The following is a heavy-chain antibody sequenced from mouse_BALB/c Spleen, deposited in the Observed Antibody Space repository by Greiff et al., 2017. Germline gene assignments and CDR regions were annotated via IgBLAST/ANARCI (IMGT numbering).Heavy chain of an antibody. J-gene: IGHJ4*01. CDR2: ISNGGGST. CDR1: GFTFSSYN. CDR3: ARQDGYYGIYARDY. Sequence: DVKLQESGGGLVQPGGSLKLSCAASGFTFSSYNMSWVRQTPEKRLEWVAYISNGGGSTYYPDTVKGRFTISSDNAKNTLYLQMSSLKSEDTAMYYCARQDGYYGIYARDYWGQGTSVTVSS. D-gene: IGHD1-1*01. V-gene: IGHV5-12-2*01.